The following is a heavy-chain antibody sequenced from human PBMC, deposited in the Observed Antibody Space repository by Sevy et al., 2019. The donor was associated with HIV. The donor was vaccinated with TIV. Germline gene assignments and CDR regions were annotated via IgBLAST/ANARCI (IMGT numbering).Heavy chain of an antibody. D-gene: IGHD2-2*01. Sequence: GGSLRLSCAASGFTFSSYAMSWVRQAPGKGLEWVSAISGSGGSTYYADSVKGRLTISRDNSKNTLYLQMNSLRAEDTAVYYCAKGAPPPAAIRGYYYYGMDVWGQGTTVTVSS. CDR2: ISGSGGST. J-gene: IGHJ6*02. V-gene: IGHV3-23*01. CDR1: GFTFSSYA. CDR3: AKGAPPPAAIRGYYYYGMDV.